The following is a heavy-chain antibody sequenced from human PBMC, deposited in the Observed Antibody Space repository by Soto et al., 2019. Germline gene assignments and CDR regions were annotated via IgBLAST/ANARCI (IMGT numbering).Heavy chain of an antibody. CDR3: ARLRDDSSGYYYYYGMDV. CDR2: IYYSGST. V-gene: IGHV4-59*08. Sequence: SETLSLTCTVSGGSISSYYWSWIRQPPGKGLEWIGYIYYSGSTNYNPSLKSRVTISVDTSKNQFSLKLSSVTAADTAVYYCARLRDDSSGYYYYYGMDVWGQGTTGTV. CDR1: GGSISSYY. D-gene: IGHD3-22*01. J-gene: IGHJ6*02.